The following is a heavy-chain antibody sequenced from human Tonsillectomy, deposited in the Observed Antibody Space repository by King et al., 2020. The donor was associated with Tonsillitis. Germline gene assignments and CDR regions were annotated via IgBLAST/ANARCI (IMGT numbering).Heavy chain of an antibody. J-gene: IGHJ4*02. V-gene: IGHV3-23*04. CDR1: GFTFSIYA. CDR3: AKDGHSSGWYYFDY. D-gene: IGHD6-19*01. CDR2: ISNSGGNT. Sequence: VQLVESGGGLVQPGGSLRLSCAASGFTFSIYAMSWVRQAPGKGLEWVSGISNSGGNTYYADSVKGRFTISRDNSKNTLYLQMNSLRAGDTAAYYCAKDGHSSGWYYFDYWGQGTLVTVSS.